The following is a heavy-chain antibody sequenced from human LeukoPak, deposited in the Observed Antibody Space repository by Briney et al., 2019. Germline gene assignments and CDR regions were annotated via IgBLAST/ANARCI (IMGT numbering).Heavy chain of an antibody. Sequence: PGGSLRLSCAASGFTFSSYSMNWVRQAPGKGLVWVSRINSDGSRTTYADSVKGRFTISRDNAKNTLYLQMNSLRAEDTAVYYCVRDLDSIAFFWGQGTLVTVSS. D-gene: IGHD2/OR15-2a*01. J-gene: IGHJ4*02. V-gene: IGHV3-74*01. CDR3: VRDLDSIAFF. CDR2: INSDGSRT. CDR1: GFTFSSYS.